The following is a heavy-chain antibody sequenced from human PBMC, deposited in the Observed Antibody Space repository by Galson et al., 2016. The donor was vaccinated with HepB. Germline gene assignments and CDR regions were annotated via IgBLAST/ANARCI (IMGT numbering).Heavy chain of an antibody. CDR1: GFTLSNHA. J-gene: IGHJ6*02. CDR3: ARRLYDVWTGYYPSDYYAMDV. CDR2: ITGSGGGS. Sequence: SLRLSCAASGFTLSNHAMSWVRQAPGKGLEWVSTITGSGGGSYYADSVKGRFTISRDISKDTLYLQLSSLRAEDTAKYHCARRLYDVWTGYYPSDYYAMDVWGQGTTVSVSS. V-gene: IGHV3-23*01. D-gene: IGHD3-3*01.